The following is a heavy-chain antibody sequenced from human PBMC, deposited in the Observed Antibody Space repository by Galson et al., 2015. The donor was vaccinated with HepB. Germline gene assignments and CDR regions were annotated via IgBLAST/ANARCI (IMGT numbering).Heavy chain of an antibody. V-gene: IGHV3-66*01. CDR1: GFTVSSNY. J-gene: IGHJ4*02. CDR2: IYSGGST. CDR3: ARGPCSTSCFGEDY. Sequence: SLRLSCAASGFTVSSNYMSWVRQAPGKGLEWVSVIYSGGSTYYADSVKSRFTISRDNSKNTLYLQMNSLRAEDTAVYYCARGPCSTSCFGEDYWGQGTLVTVSS. D-gene: IGHD2-2*01.